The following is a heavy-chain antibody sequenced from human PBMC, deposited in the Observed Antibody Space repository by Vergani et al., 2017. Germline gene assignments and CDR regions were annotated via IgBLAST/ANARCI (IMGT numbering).Heavy chain of an antibody. D-gene: IGHD3-3*01. J-gene: IGHJ5*02. Sequence: QVQLQQWGAGLLKPSETLSLTCAVYGGSFSGYYWSWIRQPPGKGLEWIGEINHSGSTNYNPSLKSRVTISVDTSKNQFSLKLSSVTAADTAVYYCARALFWSGYYTGGLRWFDPWGQATLVTVSS. CDR1: GGSFSGYY. V-gene: IGHV4-34*01. CDR3: ARALFWSGYYTGGLRWFDP. CDR2: INHSGST.